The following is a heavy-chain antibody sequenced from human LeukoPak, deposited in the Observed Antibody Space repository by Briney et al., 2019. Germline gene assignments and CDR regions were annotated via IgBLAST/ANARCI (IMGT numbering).Heavy chain of an antibody. J-gene: IGHJ4*02. V-gene: IGHV3-11*05. Sequence: GGSLRLSCAASGITFSDYYMSWIRQAPGKGLEWVSYISPSSSYTNYADSVKGRFTISRDNAKNSLYLQMNSLRAEDTAVYYCVRDWRISGCFDYWGQGALVTVSS. CDR3: VRDWRISGCFDY. D-gene: IGHD6-19*01. CDR1: GITFSDYY. CDR2: ISPSSSYT.